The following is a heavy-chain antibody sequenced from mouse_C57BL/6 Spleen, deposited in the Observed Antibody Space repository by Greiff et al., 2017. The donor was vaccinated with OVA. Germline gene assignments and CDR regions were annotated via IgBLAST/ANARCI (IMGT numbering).Heavy chain of an antibody. V-gene: IGHV5-16*01. CDR3: ARWDYEKGAMDY. Sequence: EVQLQESEGGLVQPGSSMKLSCTASGFTFSDYYMAWVRQVPEKGLEWVANINYDGSSTYYLDSLKSRFIISRDNAKNILYLQMSSLKSEDTATYDCARWDYEKGAMDYWGQGTSVTVSS. J-gene: IGHJ4*01. D-gene: IGHD2-4*01. CDR1: GFTFSDYY. CDR2: INYDGSST.